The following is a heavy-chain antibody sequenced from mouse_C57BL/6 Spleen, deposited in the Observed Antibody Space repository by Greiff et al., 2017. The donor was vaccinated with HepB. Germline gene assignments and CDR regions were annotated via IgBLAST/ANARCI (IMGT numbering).Heavy chain of an antibody. CDR1: GYTFTSYW. V-gene: IGHV1-50*01. CDR3: ARGGSHSKGFDY. CDR2: IDPSDSYT. D-gene: IGHD2-5*01. Sequence: VKLQQPGAELVKPGASVKLSCKASGYTFTSYWMQWVKQRPGQGLEWIGEIDPSDSYTNYNQKFKGKATLTVDTSSSTAYMQLSSLTSEDSAVYYCARGGSHSKGFDYWGQGTTLTVSS. J-gene: IGHJ2*01.